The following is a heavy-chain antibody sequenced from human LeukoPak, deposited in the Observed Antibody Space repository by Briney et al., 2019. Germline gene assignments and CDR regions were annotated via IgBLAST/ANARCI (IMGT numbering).Heavy chain of an antibody. CDR2: IRSKAYGGTT. CDR3: TRDHYYYYGMDV. J-gene: IGHJ6*02. CDR1: GFTFCDYA. V-gene: IGHV3-49*04. Sequence: GGSLRLSCTASGFTFCDYAMSWVRQAPGKGLEWVGFIRSKAYGGTTEYAASVKGRFTISRDDSKSIAYLQMNSLKTEDTAVYYCTRDHYYYYGMDVWGQGTTVTVSS.